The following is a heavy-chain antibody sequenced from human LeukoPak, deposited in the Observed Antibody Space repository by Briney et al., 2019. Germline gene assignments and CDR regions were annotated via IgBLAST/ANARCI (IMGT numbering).Heavy chain of an antibody. D-gene: IGHD6-19*01. V-gene: IGHV7-4-1*02. Sequence: ASVKVSCKASGYTFTSYAMSWVRQAPGQGLEWMGWINTDTENPTYAQGFTGRFVFSLDTSVSTAYLQISSLKAEDTAVYYCALWLSSNYYYYYMDVWGKGTTVTVSS. J-gene: IGHJ6*03. CDR3: ALWLSSNYYYYYMDV. CDR1: GYTFTSYA. CDR2: INTDTENP.